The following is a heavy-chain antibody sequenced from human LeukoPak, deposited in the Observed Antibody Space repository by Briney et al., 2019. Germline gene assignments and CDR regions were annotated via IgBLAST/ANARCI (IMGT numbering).Heavy chain of an antibody. CDR3: AKADKSEQWLYYFDY. V-gene: IGHV3-23*01. J-gene: IGHJ4*02. CDR2: ISGSGGST. CDR1: GFTFSSYA. D-gene: IGHD6-19*01. Sequence: LAGGSLRLSCAASGFTFSSYAMSWVRQAPGKGLEWVSAISGSGGSTYYADSVKGRFTISRDNSKNTLYLQMNSLRAEDTAVYYCAKADKSEQWLYYFDYWGQGTLVTVSS.